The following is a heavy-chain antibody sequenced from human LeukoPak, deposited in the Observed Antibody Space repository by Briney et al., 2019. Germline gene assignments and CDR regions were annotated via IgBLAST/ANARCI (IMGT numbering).Heavy chain of an antibody. D-gene: IGHD2-2*02. J-gene: IGHJ4*02. CDR2: IYYSGST. V-gene: IGHV4-30-4*01. CDR1: GGSVSSSDYY. Sequence: SETLSLTCTVSGGSVSSSDYYWTWIRQPPGKGLEWIGYIYYSGSTHYNPSLKSRVTISIDTSKNQFSLKLSSVTAADTAVYYCARPNHKDHCSSTSCYRYFDYWGQGTLVTVSS. CDR3: ARPNHKDHCSSTSCYRYFDY.